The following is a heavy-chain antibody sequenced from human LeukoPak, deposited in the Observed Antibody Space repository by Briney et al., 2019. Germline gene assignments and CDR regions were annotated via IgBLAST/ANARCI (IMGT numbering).Heavy chain of an antibody. Sequence: GSLGLSWAASGFPFTFSRFAMRWVRQAPGEGLGWLAVISSDGSNKYYADSGKGQFTLSRDNSEDTLYLQMNSLKPEDTAVYFCAKGASGWYFDYWGQGTLVTVSS. CDR1: GFPFTFSRFA. CDR3: AKGASGWYFDY. CDR2: ISSDGSNK. J-gene: IGHJ4*02. D-gene: IGHD6-19*01. V-gene: IGHV3-30-3*01.